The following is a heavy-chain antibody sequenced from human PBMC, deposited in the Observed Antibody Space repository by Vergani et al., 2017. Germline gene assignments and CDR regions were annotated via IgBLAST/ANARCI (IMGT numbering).Heavy chain of an antibody. CDR3: ASHDEGAYGILTGSIDY. CDR2: IYYSGST. Sequence: QVQLQESGPGLVKPSATLSLTCTVSGGSISSSSYYWGWIRQPPGKGLECIFIIYYSGSTYYNPSLKSRVTISVDTSKNQFSLKLSSVTAADTAVYYCASHDEGAYGILTGSIDYWGQGTLVTVSS. D-gene: IGHD3-9*01. CDR1: GGSISSSSYY. V-gene: IGHV4-39*01. J-gene: IGHJ4*02.